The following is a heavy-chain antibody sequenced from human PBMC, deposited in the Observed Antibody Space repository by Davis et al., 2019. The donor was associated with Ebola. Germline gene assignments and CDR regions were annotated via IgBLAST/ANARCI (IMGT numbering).Heavy chain of an antibody. J-gene: IGHJ5*02. Sequence: MPGGSLRLSCAASGFTFSSYWMHWVRQPPGKGLEWIGEINHSGSTNYNPSLKSRVTISVDTSKNQFSLKLSSVTAADTAVYYCASWWAVAGLDPWGQGTLVTVSS. CDR1: GFTFSSYW. D-gene: IGHD6-19*01. V-gene: IGHV4-34*01. CDR3: ASWWAVAGLDP. CDR2: INHSGST.